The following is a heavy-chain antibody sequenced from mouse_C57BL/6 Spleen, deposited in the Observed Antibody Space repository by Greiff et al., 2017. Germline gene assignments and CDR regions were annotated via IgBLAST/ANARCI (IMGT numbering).Heavy chain of an antibody. CDR3: ARGHYYGSSLFDY. CDR2: INPNNGGT. V-gene: IGHV1-22*01. D-gene: IGHD1-1*01. J-gene: IGHJ2*01. CDR1: GYTFTDYN. Sequence: VQLQQSGPELVKPGASVKMSCKASGYTFTDYNMHWVKQSHGKSLEWIGYINPNNGGTSYNQKFKGKATLTVNKSSSTAYMELRSLTSEDSAVYYCARGHYYGSSLFDYWGQGTTLTVSS.